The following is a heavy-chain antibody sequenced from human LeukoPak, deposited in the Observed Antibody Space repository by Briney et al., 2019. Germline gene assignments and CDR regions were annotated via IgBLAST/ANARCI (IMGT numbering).Heavy chain of an antibody. CDR1: GYTFTGYY. Sequence: ASVKVSCKASGYTFTGYYMHWVRQAPGQGLEWMGWINPNSGGTNYAQKFQGRVTMTRDTSISTAYMELSRLRSDGTAVYYCARDQGLYYYDSSGYCFDYWGQGTLVTVSS. J-gene: IGHJ4*02. CDR2: INPNSGGT. V-gene: IGHV1-2*02. CDR3: ARDQGLYYYDSSGYCFDY. D-gene: IGHD3-22*01.